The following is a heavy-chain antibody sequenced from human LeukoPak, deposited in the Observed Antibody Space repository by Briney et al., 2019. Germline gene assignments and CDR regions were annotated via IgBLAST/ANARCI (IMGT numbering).Heavy chain of an antibody. Sequence: PGGSLRLSCAASGFTVSSNHMSWVRQAPGKGLEWVSVIYSGGSIYYADSVTGRFTISRDNSKNTMYLQLNSLRAEDTAIYYCAKTYYYDSSGYSHYLAYDYWGQGTLVTVSS. CDR2: IYSGGSI. D-gene: IGHD3-22*01. V-gene: IGHV3-53*01. CDR1: GFTVSSNH. J-gene: IGHJ4*02. CDR3: AKTYYYDSSGYSHYLAYDY.